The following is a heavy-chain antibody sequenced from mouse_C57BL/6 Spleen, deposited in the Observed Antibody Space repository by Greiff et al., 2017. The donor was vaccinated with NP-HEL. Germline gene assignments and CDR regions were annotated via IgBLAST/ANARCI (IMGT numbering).Heavy chain of an antibody. Sequence: EVNVVESGGGLVKPGGSLKLSCAASGFTFSDYGMHWVRQAPEKGLEWVAYISSGSSTIYYADTVKGRFTISRDNAKNTLFLQMTSLRSEDTAMYYWARGGYYYGSSPYCDYWGQGTTLTVSS. CDR2: ISSGSSTI. CDR1: GFTFSDYG. J-gene: IGHJ2*01. CDR3: ARGGYYYGSSPYCDY. V-gene: IGHV5-17*01. D-gene: IGHD1-1*01.